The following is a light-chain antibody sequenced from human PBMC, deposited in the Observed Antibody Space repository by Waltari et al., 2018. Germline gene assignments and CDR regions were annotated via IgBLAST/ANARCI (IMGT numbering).Light chain of an antibody. Sequence: DIVTIQSPDSLAVSLGERATINCKSSQSVLYSSNKKTYLAWYQQKTGQPPKLLIYWASTRESGVPDRFSGSGSGSDFTLTISSLQAEDVAVYYCQQYYTTPWTFGQGTKVEIK. V-gene: IGKV4-1*01. J-gene: IGKJ1*01. CDR2: WAS. CDR3: QQYYTTPWT. CDR1: QSVLYSSNKKTY.